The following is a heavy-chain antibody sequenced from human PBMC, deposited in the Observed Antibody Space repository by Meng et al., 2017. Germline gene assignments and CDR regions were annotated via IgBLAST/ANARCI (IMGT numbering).Heavy chain of an antibody. D-gene: IGHD7-27*01. CDR2: SIPIFGTA. Sequence: QMRLVPPETAENKAGSRVYVYVKASVGTFSTDSISQVCHAPGQGLEWSGGSIPIFGTANYAQNFQGRVTITADKSTSTAYMELSSLRSEATAVYYCASGPPGWFDPWGQGTLVTVSS. J-gene: IGHJ5*02. CDR3: ASGPPGWFDP. CDR1: VGTFSTDS. V-gene: IGHV1-69*06.